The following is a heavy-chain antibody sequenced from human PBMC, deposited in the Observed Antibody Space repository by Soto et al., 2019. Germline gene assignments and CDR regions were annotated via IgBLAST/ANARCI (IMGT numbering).Heavy chain of an antibody. CDR2: ISYDGSDE. D-gene: IGHD4-4*01. CDR1: GFIFTSYG. Sequence: GGSLRLSCAASGFIFTSYGIHWVRQTPGMGLEWVAVISYDGSDENYADSVKGRFTISRDKSKNTVYLYMNSLRAEDTAVYYCARDQAEMATVSLGYWGQGTQVTVSS. J-gene: IGHJ4*02. CDR3: ARDQAEMATVSLGY. V-gene: IGHV3-30*03.